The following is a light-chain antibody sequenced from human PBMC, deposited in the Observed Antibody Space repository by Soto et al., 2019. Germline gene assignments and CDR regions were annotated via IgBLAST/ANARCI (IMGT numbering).Light chain of an antibody. V-gene: IGKV3D-15*01. Sequence: ELVMTQSPATVSVAPGERATLSCRASQSVSSYLAWYQQKPGQAARLLIHSASTRAPGIPDRFSASGAGTDFTLTIIRLEPEDSAVYYCQQYSASPRTFGPGTKVDIK. CDR3: QQYSASPRT. CDR2: SAS. J-gene: IGKJ3*01. CDR1: QSVSSY.